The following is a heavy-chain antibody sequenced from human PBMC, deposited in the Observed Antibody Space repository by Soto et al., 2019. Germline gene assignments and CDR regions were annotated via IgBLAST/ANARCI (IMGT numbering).Heavy chain of an antibody. Sequence: GGYPRLSFASSGVTFSSYSMSGFRQAPGKGLEWVSASSGSGGSTYYADSVKGRFTISRDNSKNTLYLQMNSLRAEDTAVYYCAKELYCSGGICYLTWSDPRGQGTLVSVSS. J-gene: IGHJ5*02. D-gene: IGHD2-15*01. V-gene: IGHV3-23*01. CDR3: AKELYCSGGICYLTWSDP. CDR2: SSGSGGST. CDR1: GVTFSSYS.